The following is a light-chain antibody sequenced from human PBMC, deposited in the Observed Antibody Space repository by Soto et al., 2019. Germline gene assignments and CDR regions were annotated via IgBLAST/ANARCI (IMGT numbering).Light chain of an antibody. CDR2: RAS. CDR1: QSIDIN. CDR3: QHYNNWPPWT. J-gene: IGKJ1*01. Sequence: EIVMTQSPATLSGSPGERATLSCRASQSIDINIVWYQQKPGQAPRLLIFRASIRATGIPARFSGSGSGTEFTLTISTLQSEDFAIYYCQHYNNWPPWTFGQGTKVDIK. V-gene: IGKV3-15*01.